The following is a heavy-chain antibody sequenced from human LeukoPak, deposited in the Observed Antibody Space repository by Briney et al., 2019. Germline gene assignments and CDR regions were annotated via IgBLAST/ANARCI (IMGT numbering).Heavy chain of an antibody. Sequence: GGSLRLSCAASGFTVRSNYMSWVRQAPGKGLEWVSVIYSGGSTYYADSVKGRFTISRDNSKNTLYLQMNSLRAEDTAVYYCAKDSRGSDPDDYWGQGTLVTVSS. V-gene: IGHV3-53*01. CDR2: IYSGGST. J-gene: IGHJ4*02. CDR1: GFTVRSNY. CDR3: AKDSRGSDPDDY. D-gene: IGHD3-10*01.